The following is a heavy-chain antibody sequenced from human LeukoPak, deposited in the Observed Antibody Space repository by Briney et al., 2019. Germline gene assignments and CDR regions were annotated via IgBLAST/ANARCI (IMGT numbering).Heavy chain of an antibody. Sequence: PGGSLRLSCAASGFTFSSYAMTWVRQAPGKGLEWVSGISGSGGNTYYTDSVRGRLSISRDNSKNTLYPQVNSLRAEDTAVYYCAKGRTEGGTLALDYWGQGTLVTVSS. D-gene: IGHD6-19*01. V-gene: IGHV3-23*01. J-gene: IGHJ4*02. CDR2: ISGSGGNT. CDR3: AKGRTEGGTLALDY. CDR1: GFTFSSYA.